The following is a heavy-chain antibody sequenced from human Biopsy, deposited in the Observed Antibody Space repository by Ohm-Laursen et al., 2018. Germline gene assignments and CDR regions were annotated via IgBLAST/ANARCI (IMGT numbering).Heavy chain of an antibody. CDR1: GESFNGYY. J-gene: IGHJ6*02. V-gene: IGHV4-34*01. Sequence: SDTLSLTCAVSGESFNGYYWSWIRQTPGKGLEWIGEINHSGRTIYNPSLKSRVTISVDTSKNQFSLKVRSVTAADTAVYYCVRGVDYYDPYHYYALDVWGQGTTVTVSS. CDR2: INHSGRT. D-gene: IGHD3-22*01. CDR3: VRGVDYYDPYHYYALDV.